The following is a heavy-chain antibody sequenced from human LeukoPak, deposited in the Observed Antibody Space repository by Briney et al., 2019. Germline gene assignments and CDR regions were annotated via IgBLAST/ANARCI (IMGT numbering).Heavy chain of an antibody. Sequence: GGSLRLSCAASGFIFNTYWMHWVRQAPGQGLEWVSRVHSDGNSTNYADSVKGRFTISRDNAKNTLSLQMNSLRAEDTAVYYCARGSSTRLDPWGQGTLVTVSS. D-gene: IGHD5-12*01. J-gene: IGHJ5*02. V-gene: IGHV3-74*01. CDR1: GFIFNTYW. CDR3: ARGSSTRLDP. CDR2: VHSDGNST.